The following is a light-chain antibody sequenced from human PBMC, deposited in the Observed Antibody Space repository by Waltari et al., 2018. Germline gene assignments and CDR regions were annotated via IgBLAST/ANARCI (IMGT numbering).Light chain of an antibody. Sequence: EIVLTQSPGTLSLSPGERATLSCRASQSVSRWLAWYQQKPTQAPMLLIYGASSRATGIPDGFSGSGSGKDFSFTSSRWEREDVAVYYCQKYGTLPATFGEGTKVELK. V-gene: IGKV3-20*01. J-gene: IGKJ1*01. CDR3: QKYGTLPAT. CDR2: GAS. CDR1: QSVSRW.